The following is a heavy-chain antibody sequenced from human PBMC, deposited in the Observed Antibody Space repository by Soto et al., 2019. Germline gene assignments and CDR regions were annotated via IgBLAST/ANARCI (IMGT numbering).Heavy chain of an antibody. Sequence: SETLSLTCAVYGGSFSGYYWSWIRQPPGKGLEWIGEINHSGSTNYNPSLKSRVTISVDTSKNQFSLKLSSVTAADTAVYYCARGDSDYGDYSPYYYYYMDVWGKGTTVTVSS. CDR3: ARGDSDYGDYSPYYYYYMDV. CDR2: INHSGST. V-gene: IGHV4-34*01. J-gene: IGHJ6*03. D-gene: IGHD4-17*01. CDR1: GGSFSGYY.